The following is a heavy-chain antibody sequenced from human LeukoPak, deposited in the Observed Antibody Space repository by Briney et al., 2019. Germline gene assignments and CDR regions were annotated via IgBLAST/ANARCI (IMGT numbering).Heavy chain of an antibody. CDR2: IDPSGSYT. Sequence: PGGSLRLSCKGSGYSFTSYWISWVRQMPGKGLEWMGRIDPSGSYTNYSPSFQGHVTISADKSISTAYLQWSSLKASDTAMYYCARRKYYYDSSGYYDKYYFDYWGQGTLVTVSS. V-gene: IGHV5-10-1*01. D-gene: IGHD3-22*01. J-gene: IGHJ4*02. CDR3: ARRKYYYDSSGYYDKYYFDY. CDR1: GYSFTSYW.